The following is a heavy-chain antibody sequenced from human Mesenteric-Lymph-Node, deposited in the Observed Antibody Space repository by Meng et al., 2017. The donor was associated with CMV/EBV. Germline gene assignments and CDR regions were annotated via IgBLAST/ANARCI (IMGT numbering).Heavy chain of an antibody. CDR1: GGSISSSSYY. CDR3: ARLGAASFDY. J-gene: IGHJ4*02. CDR2: IYYTGDT. Sequence: SETLSLTCTVSGGSISSSSYYWGWIRQPPGKGLEWIGSIYYTGDTNYNPSLKSRVTILTDRSKNQFSLNLTSVTAADSAFYYCARLGAASFDYWGQGILVTVSS. D-gene: IGHD3-16*01. V-gene: IGHV4-39*07.